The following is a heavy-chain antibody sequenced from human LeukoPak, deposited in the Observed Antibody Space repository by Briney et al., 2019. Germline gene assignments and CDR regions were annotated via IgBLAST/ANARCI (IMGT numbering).Heavy chain of an antibody. CDR1: GFIFSNYE. D-gene: IGHD6-19*01. J-gene: IGHJ6*04. CDR3: ARSDEITVADSYYYYAMDV. CDR2: ISSSGSTI. Sequence: GGSLRLSCVASGFIFSNYEMNWVRQAPGKGLEWLSYISSSGSTIYYADSVKGRFTISRDNAKKSLYLQMNSLRAEDTAVYFCARSDEITVADSYYYYAMDVWGKGTTVTVSS. V-gene: IGHV3-48*03.